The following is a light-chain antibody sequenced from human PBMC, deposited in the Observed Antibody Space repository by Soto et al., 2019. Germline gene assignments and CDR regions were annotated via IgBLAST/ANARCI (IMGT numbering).Light chain of an antibody. Sequence: SVLTQPASVSGSPGQSITISCTGTSSDVGGYNYVSWYQQHPGKAPKFMIYDVSNRPSGVSNRFSGSKSGNTASLTISGLQAEDEADYYCCSYTTSNTRQIVFGTGTKLTVL. CDR3: CSYTTSNTRQIV. CDR2: DVS. CDR1: SSDVGGYNY. J-gene: IGLJ1*01. V-gene: IGLV2-14*01.